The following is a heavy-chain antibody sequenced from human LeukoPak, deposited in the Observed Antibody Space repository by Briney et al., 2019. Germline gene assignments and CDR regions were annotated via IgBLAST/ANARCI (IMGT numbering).Heavy chain of an antibody. Sequence: SQTLSLTCAVSGGSISSDNWWSWVRQPPGKGLEWIGEIFHSGNTHYNPSLKSRVTISGDKSKNQFFLKLSSVTAADSAVYYCAGITMIRGDFYFGMDVWGKGTTVTVSS. V-gene: IGHV4-4*02. J-gene: IGHJ6*04. D-gene: IGHD3-10*01. CDR1: GGSISSDNW. CDR2: IFHSGNT. CDR3: AGITMIRGDFYFGMDV.